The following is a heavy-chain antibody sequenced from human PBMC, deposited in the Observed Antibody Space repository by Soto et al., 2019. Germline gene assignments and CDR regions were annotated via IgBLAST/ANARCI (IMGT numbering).Heavy chain of an antibody. CDR2: IKQDGSEK. V-gene: IGHV3-7*01. CDR1: GFTFSSYW. Sequence: GGSLRLSCAASGFTFSSYWMSWVRQAPGKGLEWVANIKQDGSEKYYVDSVKGRFTISRDNAKNSLYLQMNSLRAEDTAVYYCARVILTGYSSFDFWGQGILVTVSS. CDR3: ARVILTGYSSFDF. D-gene: IGHD3-9*01. J-gene: IGHJ4*02.